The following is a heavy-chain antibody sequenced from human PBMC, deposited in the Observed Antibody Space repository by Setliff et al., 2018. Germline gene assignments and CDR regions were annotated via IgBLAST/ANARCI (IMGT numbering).Heavy chain of an antibody. J-gene: IGHJ4*02. CDR1: GGSISSMSYY. Sequence: SETLSLTCTVSGGSISSMSYYWGWIRQPPGKGLEWIGSIYHSGSSYYNSSLRSRVTISVDTSKNQFSLKLTSVTAADTAVYYCARTHCTTTSCFYFHYWGQGTVVTVSS. CDR3: ARTHCTTTSCFYFHY. V-gene: IGHV4-39*07. D-gene: IGHD2-2*01. CDR2: IYHSGSS.